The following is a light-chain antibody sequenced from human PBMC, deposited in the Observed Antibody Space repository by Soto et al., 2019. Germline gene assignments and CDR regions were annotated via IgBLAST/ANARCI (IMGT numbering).Light chain of an antibody. Sequence: EIVLTQSPGTLSLSPGERATLSCRASQSVSSYLAWYQQKPGQAPRLLIYDASNRATGIPARFSGSGSETDFTLTISGLQSEDSAVYFCQQRSNWATFGPGTKVDIK. CDR1: QSVSSY. CDR2: DAS. CDR3: QQRSNWAT. V-gene: IGKV3-11*01. J-gene: IGKJ3*01.